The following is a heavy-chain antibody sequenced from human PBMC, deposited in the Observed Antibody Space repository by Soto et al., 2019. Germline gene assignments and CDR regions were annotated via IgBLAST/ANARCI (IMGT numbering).Heavy chain of an antibody. D-gene: IGHD5-12*01. CDR2: ISYDGSNK. J-gene: IGHJ4*02. V-gene: IGHV3-30-3*01. Sequence: GSLRLSCAASGFTFSSYAMHWVRQAPGKGLEWVAVISYDGSNKYYADSVKGRFTISRDNSKNTLYLQMNSLRAEDTAVYYCARDRLGVVVATFIFDYWGQGTLVTVSS. CDR3: ARDRLGVVVATFIFDY. CDR1: GFTFSSYA.